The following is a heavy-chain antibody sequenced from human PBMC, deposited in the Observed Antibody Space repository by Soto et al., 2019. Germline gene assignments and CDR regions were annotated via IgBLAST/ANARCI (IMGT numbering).Heavy chain of an antibody. Sequence: PSETLSLTCAVSGGSISSSNWWSWVRQPPGKGLEWIGEIYHSGSTNYNPSLKSRVTISVDKSKNQFSLKLSSVTAADTAVYYCARVVGDIVATTATYYFDYWGQGTLVTVSS. CDR3: ARVVGDIVATTATYYFDY. J-gene: IGHJ4*02. V-gene: IGHV4-4*02. CDR2: IYHSGST. D-gene: IGHD5-12*01. CDR1: GGSISSSNW.